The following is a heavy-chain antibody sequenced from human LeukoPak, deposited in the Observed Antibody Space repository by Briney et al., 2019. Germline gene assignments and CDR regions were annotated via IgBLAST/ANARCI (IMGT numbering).Heavy chain of an antibody. Sequence: GGSLRLSCAASGFTFSNAWMSWVRQAPGKGLEWVSAISGSGGSTYYADSVKGRFTISRDNSKNTLYLQMNSLRAEDTAVYYCARVPYGSGSYPNYWGQGTLVTVSS. V-gene: IGHV3-23*01. CDR1: GFTFSNAW. D-gene: IGHD3-10*01. CDR2: ISGSGGST. CDR3: ARVPYGSGSYPNY. J-gene: IGHJ4*02.